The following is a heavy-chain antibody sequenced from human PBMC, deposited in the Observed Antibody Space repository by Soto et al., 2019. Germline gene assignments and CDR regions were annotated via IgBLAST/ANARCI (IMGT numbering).Heavy chain of an antibody. Sequence: PGGSLRLSCAASDFYFSSYGIHFFRHAPGKGLEWVAASSYDGRETFYADSAKGRFTVSKEMSKNTAFLQMNALRHEDTAVYFCARDSGWPILNFDNWGQGTPVTVSA. D-gene: IGHD3-10*01. CDR2: SSYDGRET. V-gene: IGHV3-30*03. J-gene: IGHJ4*02. CDR1: DFYFSSYG. CDR3: ARDSGWPILNFDN.